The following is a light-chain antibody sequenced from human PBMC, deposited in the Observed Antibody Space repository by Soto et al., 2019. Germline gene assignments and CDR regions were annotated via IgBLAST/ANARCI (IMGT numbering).Light chain of an antibody. J-gene: IGLJ2*01. CDR1: SSDVGGSNF. V-gene: IGLV2-14*01. CDR3: SSHTISSTLV. Sequence: QSVLTQPASVSGSPGQSITISCTGTSSDVGGSNFVSWFQQHPGKAPKLMIFEVSSRPSEVSNRFSGSKSGNTASLTISGLQAEDEADYYCSSHTISSTLVFGGGTKVTVL. CDR2: EVS.